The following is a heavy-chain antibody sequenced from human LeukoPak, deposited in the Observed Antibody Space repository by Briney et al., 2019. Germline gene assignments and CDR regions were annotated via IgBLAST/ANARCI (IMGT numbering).Heavy chain of an antibody. J-gene: IGHJ4*02. CDR3: ARISIVVVPGYFDY. CDR2: IYHSGST. CDR1: GGSVSSTKW. D-gene: IGHD2-2*01. V-gene: IGHV4-4*02. Sequence: SETLSLTCAVSGGSVSSTKWWSWVRQPPGKGLEWIGEIYHSGSTNYNPSLKSRVTISVDKSKNQFSLKLSSVTAADTAVYYCARISIVVVPGYFDYWGQGTLVTVSS.